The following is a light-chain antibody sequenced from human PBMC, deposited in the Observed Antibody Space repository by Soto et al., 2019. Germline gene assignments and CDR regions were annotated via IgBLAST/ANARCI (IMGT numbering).Light chain of an antibody. J-gene: IGKJ3*01. CDR1: QGISTW. CDR3: QQANSFPFT. CDR2: TAA. Sequence: IQMTQSPSSVSASVGDRVTITCRASQGISTWLAWYQQKPGKAPKLLIYTAAKLQSGVPSRFSGSVSGADFTLTISRMQPEDFAAYYCQQANSFPFTFGPGTKVD. V-gene: IGKV1-12*01.